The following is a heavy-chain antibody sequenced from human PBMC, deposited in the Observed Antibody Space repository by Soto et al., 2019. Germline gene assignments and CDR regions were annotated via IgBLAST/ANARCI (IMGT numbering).Heavy chain of an antibody. Sequence: LXLPCAASWFTVSSNYMSWFRQAPGKRLEWVSVIYSGGSTYYADSVNGRFTISRDNSKNTLYLQMNSLRAEDTAVYYFASLVVVAANDAFDIWGQGAMVTASS. V-gene: IGHV3-53*01. CDR1: WFTVSSNY. D-gene: IGHD2-15*01. CDR3: ASLVVVAANDAFDI. CDR2: IYSGGST. J-gene: IGHJ3*02.